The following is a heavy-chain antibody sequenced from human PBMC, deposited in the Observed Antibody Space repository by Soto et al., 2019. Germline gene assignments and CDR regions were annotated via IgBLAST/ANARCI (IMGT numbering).Heavy chain of an antibody. D-gene: IGHD2-2*02. J-gene: IGHJ4*02. CDR3: ARVSPSAGANCSSTSCYIDY. CDR2: INHSGST. Sequence: QVQLQQWGAGLLKPSETLSLTCAVYGGSFSGYYWSWIRQPPGKGREWSGEINHSGSTNYNPSLKSRVTISVDTSKNQFSLKLSSVTAADTAVYYCARVSPSAGANCSSTSCYIDYWGQGTLVTVSS. V-gene: IGHV4-34*01. CDR1: GGSFSGYY.